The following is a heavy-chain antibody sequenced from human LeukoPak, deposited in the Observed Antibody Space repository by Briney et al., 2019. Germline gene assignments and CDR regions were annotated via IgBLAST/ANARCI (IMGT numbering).Heavy chain of an antibody. CDR1: GFTFSSYS. D-gene: IGHD3-10*01. J-gene: IGHJ5*02. Sequence: GGSLRLSCEASGFTFSSYSMNWVRQAPGKGLEWVSFISSSSSYIYYADSVKGRFTISRDNSKNTLYLQMNSLRAEDTAVYYCAKDPQFGELLSVWFDPWGQGTLVTVSS. V-gene: IGHV3-21*04. CDR2: ISSSSSYI. CDR3: AKDPQFGELLSVWFDP.